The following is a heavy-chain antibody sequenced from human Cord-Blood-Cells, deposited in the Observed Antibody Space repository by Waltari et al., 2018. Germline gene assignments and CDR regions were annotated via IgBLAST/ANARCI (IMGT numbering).Heavy chain of an antibody. J-gene: IGHJ6*02. CDR1: GYTLTELS. V-gene: IGHV1-24*01. CDR3: ATRVGATGGGMDV. CDR2: FDPEDGET. Sequence: QVQLVQSGAEVNQPGASVKVSCKVSGYTLTELSMHWLRQAPGKGLEWMGGFDPEDGETIYAQKFQGRVTMTEETSTDTAYMELSSLRSEDTAVYYCATRVGATGGGMDVWGQGTTVTVSS. D-gene: IGHD1-26*01.